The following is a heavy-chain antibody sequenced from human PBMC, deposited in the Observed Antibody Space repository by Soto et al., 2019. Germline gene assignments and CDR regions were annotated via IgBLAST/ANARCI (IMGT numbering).Heavy chain of an antibody. CDR1: GFTFSSYG. CDR2: IWYDGSNK. D-gene: IGHD2-21*02. V-gene: IGHV3-33*01. CDR3: ARETETDAFDI. Sequence: QVQLVESGGGVVQPGRSLRLSCAASGFTFSSYGMHWVRQAPGKGLEWVAVIWYDGSNKYYADSVKGRFTISRNNSKNTLYLHINSLRAEDRAVYYCARETETDAFDIWGKGKMVTVSS. J-gene: IGHJ3*02.